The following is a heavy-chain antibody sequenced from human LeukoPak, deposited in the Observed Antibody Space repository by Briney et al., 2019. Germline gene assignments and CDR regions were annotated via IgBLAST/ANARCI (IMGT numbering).Heavy chain of an antibody. CDR2: INPNSGGT. Sequence: ASVKVSCKASGYTFTGYYMHWVRQAPGQGLEWMGWINPNSGGTNYAQKFQGRVTMTRDTSISTAYMELSRLRSDDTAVYYCARDIVMVTYWFDPWGQGTLVTVCS. D-gene: IGHD5-18*01. J-gene: IGHJ5*02. CDR3: ARDIVMVTYWFDP. V-gene: IGHV1-2*02. CDR1: GYTFTGYY.